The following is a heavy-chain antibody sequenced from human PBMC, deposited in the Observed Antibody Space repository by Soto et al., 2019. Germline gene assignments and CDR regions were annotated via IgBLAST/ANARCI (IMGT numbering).Heavy chain of an antibody. J-gene: IGHJ5*02. CDR2: IYYSGST. Sequence: QLQLQESGPGLVKPSETLSLTCTVSGGSISSSSYYWGWIRQPPGKGLEWIGSIYYSGSTYYNPSLKSRVTRSVDTSRNHSTLQLRSVTAADTAVYYCATQEVGGSYVYTFDPWGQGTLVTVSS. CDR3: ATQEVGGSYVYTFDP. V-gene: IGHV4-39*02. D-gene: IGHD1-26*01. CDR1: GGSISSSSYY.